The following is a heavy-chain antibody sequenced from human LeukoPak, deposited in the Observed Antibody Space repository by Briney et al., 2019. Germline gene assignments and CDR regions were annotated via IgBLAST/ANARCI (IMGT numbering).Heavy chain of an antibody. D-gene: IGHD6-13*01. Sequence: ASVKVSCKASGYTFTSYAMNWVRQAPGQGLEWMGWINTNTGNPTYAQGFTGRFVFSLDTSVSTAYLQISSLKAEDTAVYYCARDMWEAAAGTSYYYYYMDVWGKGTTVTISS. CDR2: INTNTGNP. CDR1: GYTFTSYA. CDR3: ARDMWEAAAGTSYYYYYMDV. V-gene: IGHV7-4-1*02. J-gene: IGHJ6*03.